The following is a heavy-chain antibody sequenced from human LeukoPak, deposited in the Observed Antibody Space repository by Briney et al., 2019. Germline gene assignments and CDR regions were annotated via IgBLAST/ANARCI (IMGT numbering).Heavy chain of an antibody. V-gene: IGHV5-51*01. CDR1: GYSFTSYW. Sequence: GESLKISCKGSGYSFTSYWIGWVRQMPGKGLGWMGIIYPGDSDTRYSPSFQGQVTISADKSISTAYLQWSSLKASGTAMYYCARLRYCSSTSCYTGRYFDYWGQGTLVTVSS. D-gene: IGHD2-2*02. CDR3: ARLRYCSSTSCYTGRYFDY. CDR2: IYPGDSDT. J-gene: IGHJ4*02.